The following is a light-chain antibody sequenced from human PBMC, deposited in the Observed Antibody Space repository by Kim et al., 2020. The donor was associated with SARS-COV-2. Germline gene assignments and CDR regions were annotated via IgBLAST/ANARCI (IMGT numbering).Light chain of an antibody. CDR1: QSIGSW. Sequence: DIQMTQSPSSLSASIGDRVTIACRASQSIGSWLAWYQQKPGRAPKLLIYKASSLANGVPSRFSGSGSGTEFTLTISSLQPDDFATYYCQQYYYYPYTFGQGTKLEI. CDR2: KAS. J-gene: IGKJ2*01. CDR3: QQYYYYPYT. V-gene: IGKV1-5*03.